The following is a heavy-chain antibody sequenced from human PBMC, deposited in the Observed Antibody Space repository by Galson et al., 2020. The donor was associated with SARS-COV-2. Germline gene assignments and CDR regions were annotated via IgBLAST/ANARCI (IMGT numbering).Heavy chain of an antibody. Sequence: GESLKISCEASGFTFSDYWMGWVRQAPGKGLEWVAHIRPDGTTTNYVDSVKGRFAISRDNAKNSLYLQMNSLRAEDTAVYYCARDPADIYGYDPDYWGQGTQVTVSS. CDR1: GFTFSDYW. CDR2: IRPDGTTT. CDR3: ARDPADIYGYDPDY. V-gene: IGHV3-7*05. J-gene: IGHJ4*02. D-gene: IGHD5-18*01.